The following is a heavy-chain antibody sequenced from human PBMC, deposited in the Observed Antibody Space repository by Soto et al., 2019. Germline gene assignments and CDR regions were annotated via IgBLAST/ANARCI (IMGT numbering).Heavy chain of an antibody. CDR3: ARVLINPTVVRGEYYYGMDV. CDR2: VYFSGST. J-gene: IGHJ6*02. V-gene: IGHV4-30-4*01. D-gene: IGHD3-10*02. Sequence: SETLSLTCSVSGGSISSGDYYWSWIRQPPGKGLEWIGYVYFSGSTHYNPSLKSRVSLSVDTSENEISLKLTSVTAADTAVYFCARVLINPTVVRGEYYYGMDVWGQGTTVTVSS. CDR1: GGSISSGDYY.